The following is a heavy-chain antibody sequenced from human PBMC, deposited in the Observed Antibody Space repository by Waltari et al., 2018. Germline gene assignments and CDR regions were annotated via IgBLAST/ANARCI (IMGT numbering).Heavy chain of an antibody. D-gene: IGHD2-21*02. J-gene: IGHJ5*02. V-gene: IGHV4-59*01. CDR3: ARGGGGDWEWFDP. CDR1: GGSISGFY. CDR2: IYYTGST. Sequence: QVQLQESGPSLLKPSETLSLICTVSGGSISGFYWSWVRQPPGKGLDWIGYIYYTGSTNFNPSLKSRVTMSVDTSKNQVSLKLSSVTAADTAFYYCARGGGGDWEWFDPWXQGTLVTVSS.